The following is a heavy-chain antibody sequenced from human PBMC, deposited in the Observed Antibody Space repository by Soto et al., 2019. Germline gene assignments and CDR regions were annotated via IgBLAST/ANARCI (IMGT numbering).Heavy chain of an antibody. D-gene: IGHD6-19*01. CDR3: ARGDSSGWYGRAFDI. Sequence: ASVKVSCKASGYTFTSYYMHWVRQAPGQGLEWMGIINPSGGSTSYAQKFQGRVTMTRDTSTSTVYMELSSLRSEDTAVYYCARGDSSGWYGRAFDIWGQGTMGTVSS. CDR1: GYTFTSYY. CDR2: INPSGGST. J-gene: IGHJ3*02. V-gene: IGHV1-46*03.